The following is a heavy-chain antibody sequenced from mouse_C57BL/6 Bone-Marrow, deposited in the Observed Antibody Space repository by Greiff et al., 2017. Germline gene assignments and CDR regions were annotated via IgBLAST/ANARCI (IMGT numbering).Heavy chain of an antibody. CDR1: GYAFSSSW. J-gene: IGHJ3*01. Sequence: VQLQQSGPELVKPGASVQISCKASGYAFSSSWLNWVKQRPGKGLEWIGRIYPGAGGTNYNGKFKGKATLTADQSSSTACMQRSSLTSADSAVYCCARCAFAYWGQGTLVTVSA. V-gene: IGHV1-82*01. CDR3: ARCAFAY. CDR2: IYPGAGGT.